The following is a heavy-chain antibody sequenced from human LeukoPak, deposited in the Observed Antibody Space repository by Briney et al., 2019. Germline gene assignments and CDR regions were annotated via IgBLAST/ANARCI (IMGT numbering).Heavy chain of an antibody. CDR2: ISYDGSNK. V-gene: IGHV3-30*04. CDR3: AKARSGYSYGYGEIILDY. D-gene: IGHD5-18*01. Sequence: PGRSLRLSCAASGFTFSSYAMHWVRQAPGKGLEWVAVISYDGSNKYYADSVKGRFTISRDNSKNTLYLQMNSLRAEDTAVYYCAKARSGYSYGYGEIILDYWGQGTLVTVSS. CDR1: GFTFSSYA. J-gene: IGHJ4*02.